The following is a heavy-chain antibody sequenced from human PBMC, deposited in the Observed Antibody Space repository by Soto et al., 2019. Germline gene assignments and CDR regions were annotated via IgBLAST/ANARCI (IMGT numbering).Heavy chain of an antibody. CDR3: ARGVDYAFWSGYYAYYYAMDV. V-gene: IGHV3-11*01. CDR2: ISSSGSTI. CDR1: GFTFSDYY. D-gene: IGHD3-3*01. Sequence: GGSLRLSCAASGFTFSDYYMSWIRQAPGKGLEWVSYISSSGSTIYYADSVKGRLTISRDNAKNSLYLQMNSLRAEDTAVYYCARGVDYAFWSGYYAYYYAMDVWGQGTTVTVSS. J-gene: IGHJ6*02.